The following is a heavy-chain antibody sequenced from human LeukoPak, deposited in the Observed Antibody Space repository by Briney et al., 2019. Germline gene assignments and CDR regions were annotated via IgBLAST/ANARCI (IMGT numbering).Heavy chain of an antibody. D-gene: IGHD3-22*01. V-gene: IGHV3-23*01. Sequence: GGSLRVSCAASRFSFANYAMAWVRQAPGEGRNWVTGITGNGGTTYYADSVKGRFTISRDNSKNTLYLQMKSLRVEDTAVYYCARGDFSDASDYFPLFDNWGQGTLVTVSS. CDR3: ARGDFSDASDYFPLFDN. CDR1: RFSFANYA. CDR2: ITGNGGTT. J-gene: IGHJ4*02.